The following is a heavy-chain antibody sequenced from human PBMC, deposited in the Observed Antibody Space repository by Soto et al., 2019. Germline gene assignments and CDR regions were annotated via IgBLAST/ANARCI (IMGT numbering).Heavy chain of an antibody. CDR2: IYYSGSF. D-gene: IGHD3-16*02. J-gene: IGHJ4*02. Sequence: QVQLQESGPGLVKPSQTLSLTCSVSGGSISRGGSYWSWIRQRPGKGLEWIGYIYYSGSFYYTPSRKGRVIRSSDTSINQFSLKLSSVTAADTAVYCSTRSPETPTLYRSALPYFFDSWGQGSLVTVSS. V-gene: IGHV4-31*03. CDR3: TRSPETPTLYRSALPYFFDS. CDR1: GGSISRGGSY.